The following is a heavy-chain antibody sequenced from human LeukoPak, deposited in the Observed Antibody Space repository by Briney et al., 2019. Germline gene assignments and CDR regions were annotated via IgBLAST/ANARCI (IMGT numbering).Heavy chain of an antibody. J-gene: IGHJ5*02. D-gene: IGHD3-3*01. CDR3: ARHGFYYDFWSGYYFGSDWFDP. V-gene: IGHV4-39*01. CDR2: FYYSGPP. CDR1: DASLGSSAYY. Sequence: SETLSLTCTVSDASLGSSAYYWGWIRQPPGGGLEWIGGFYYSGPPYYNPSLKSRVTISVDTSKNHFSLKLSSVTAADTAMYYCARHGFYYDFWSGYYFGSDWFDPWGQGTLVTVSS.